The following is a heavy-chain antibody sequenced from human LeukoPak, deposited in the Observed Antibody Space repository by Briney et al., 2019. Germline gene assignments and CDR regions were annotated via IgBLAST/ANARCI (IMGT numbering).Heavy chain of an antibody. V-gene: IGHV3-74*01. D-gene: IGHD3-10*01. Sequence: PGGSLRLSCAASGFTFSRYWMHWVRQAPGKGLVWVSRINSDGSSTNYADSVKGRFTISRDNTKHTLYLQMNSLRAEDTAVYYCARAGKTGAAAFDIWGQGTMVTVSS. CDR3: ARAGKTGAAAFDI. J-gene: IGHJ3*02. CDR1: GFTFSRYW. CDR2: INSDGSST.